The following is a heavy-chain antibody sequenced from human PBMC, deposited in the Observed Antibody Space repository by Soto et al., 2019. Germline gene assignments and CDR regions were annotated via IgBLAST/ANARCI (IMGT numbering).Heavy chain of an antibody. V-gene: IGHV4-59*08. CDR1: GGSISSYY. D-gene: IGHD2-2*01. J-gene: IGHJ6*02. Sequence: SETLSLTCTVSGGSISSYYWSWIRQPPGKGLEWIGYIYYSGSTNYNPSLKSRVTISVDTSKNQFSLQMNSLRADDTAVYYCADPVPAPTHYDYYDMDVWGQGTTVTVSS. CDR3: ADPVPAPTHYDYYDMDV. CDR2: IYYSGST.